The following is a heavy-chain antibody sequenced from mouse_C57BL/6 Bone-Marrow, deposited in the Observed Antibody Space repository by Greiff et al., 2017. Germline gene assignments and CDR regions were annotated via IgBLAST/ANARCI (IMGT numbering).Heavy chain of an antibody. J-gene: IGHJ2*01. Sequence: QQSCKASGYTFTSYWMHWVKQRPGRGLEWIGRIDPNSGGTKYNEKFKSKATLTVDKPSSTAYMQLSSLTSEDSAVYYCAREEAYYSKYFDYWGQGTTLTVSS. CDR3: AREEAYYSKYFDY. CDR2: IDPNSGGT. D-gene: IGHD2-5*01. CDR1: GYTFTSYW. V-gene: IGHV1-72*01.